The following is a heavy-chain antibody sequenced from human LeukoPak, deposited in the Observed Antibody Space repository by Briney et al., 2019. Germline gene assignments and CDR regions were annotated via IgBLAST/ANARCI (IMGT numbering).Heavy chain of an antibody. CDR1: GFSFSTNW. Sequence: GGSLRLSCVASGFSFSTNWMDWVRQAPGKGLEGVANIKRDGSEKNYVDSVKGRFTISRDNAKNSLYLEMNSLRAEDTAVYYCAKEGNWNLDYWGQGALVTVSS. V-gene: IGHV3-7*01. CDR2: IKRDGSEK. D-gene: IGHD1-1*01. CDR3: AKEGNWNLDY. J-gene: IGHJ4*02.